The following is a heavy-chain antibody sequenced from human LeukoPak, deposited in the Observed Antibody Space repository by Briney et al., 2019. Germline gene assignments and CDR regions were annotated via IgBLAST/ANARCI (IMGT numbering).Heavy chain of an antibody. CDR1: GGTFSSYA. Sequence: SVKVSCKASGGTFSSYAISWVRQAPGQGLEWMGRIIPILGIANYAQKFQGRVTITADKSTSTAYMELSSLRSEDTAVYYCARDRAPYYYDSSGFDYWGQGTLVTVSS. CDR3: ARDRAPYYYDSSGFDY. D-gene: IGHD3-22*01. J-gene: IGHJ4*02. CDR2: IIPILGIA. V-gene: IGHV1-69*04.